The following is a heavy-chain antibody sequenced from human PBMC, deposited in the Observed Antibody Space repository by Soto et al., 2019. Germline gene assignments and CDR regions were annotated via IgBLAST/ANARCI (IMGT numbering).Heavy chain of an antibody. D-gene: IGHD3-22*01. J-gene: IGHJ5*02. CDR2: IYYSGST. CDR3: ARGLTYYYDSSGYYPLVSWFDP. CDR1: GGSISSYY. V-gene: IGHV4-59*01. Sequence: PSETLSLTCTVSGGSISSYYWSWIRQPPGKGLEWIGYIYYSGSTNYNPSLKSRVTISVDTSKNQFSLNLSSVTAADTAVYYCARGLTYYYDSSGYYPLVSWFDPWGQGTLVTVSS.